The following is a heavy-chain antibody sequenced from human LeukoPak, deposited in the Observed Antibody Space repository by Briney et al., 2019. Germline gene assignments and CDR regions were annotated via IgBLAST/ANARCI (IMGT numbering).Heavy chain of an antibody. CDR3: ARDEYSYGACDY. D-gene: IGHD5-18*01. J-gene: IGHJ4*02. Sequence: ASVKVSCKASGYTFTSYGISWERQAPGQGLEWMGWISAYNGNTNYAQKLQGRVTMTTDTSTSTAYMELRSLRSDDTAVYYCARDEYSYGACDYWGQGTLVTVSS. CDR2: ISAYNGNT. CDR1: GYTFTSYG. V-gene: IGHV1-18*04.